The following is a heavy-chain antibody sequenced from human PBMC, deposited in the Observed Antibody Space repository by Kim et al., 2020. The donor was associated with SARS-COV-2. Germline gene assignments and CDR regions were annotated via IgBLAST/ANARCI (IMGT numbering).Heavy chain of an antibody. CDR1: GFTFEDYA. Sequence: GGSLRLSCAGSGFTFEDYAMYWVRQAPGKGLEWVSFISWNGGVTYYADSGKGRFAVSRDNSNNSLYLQMNSLRPEDTALYFCAKDDSWGQGTLVTVSS. CDR3: AKDDS. V-gene: IGHV3-43*01. J-gene: IGHJ4*02. CDR2: ISWNGGVT.